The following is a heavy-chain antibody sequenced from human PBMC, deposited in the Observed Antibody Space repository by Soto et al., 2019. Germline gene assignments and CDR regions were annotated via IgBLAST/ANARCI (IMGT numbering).Heavy chain of an antibody. D-gene: IGHD3-16*01. V-gene: IGHV3-30*18. J-gene: IGHJ5*02. CDR3: AKDFHPSQSYALYNWFDP. CDR1: GFTFSTYG. CDR2: IPSDGSNK. Sequence: QVQLVEAGGGVVQPGRSLRLSCAASGFTFSTYGMFWVRQPPGKGLEWVAAIPSDGSNKYYADSVKGRFTISRDNSKNTQFLQMDSLRTEDTAVYYCAKDFHPSQSYALYNWFDPWGQGTLVTVSS.